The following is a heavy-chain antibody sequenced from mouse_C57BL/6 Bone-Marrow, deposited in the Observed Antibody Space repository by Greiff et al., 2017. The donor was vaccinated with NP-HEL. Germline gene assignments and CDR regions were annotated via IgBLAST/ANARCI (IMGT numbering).Heavy chain of an antibody. CDR2: INPSTGGT. Sequence: VQLQQSGPELVKPGASVKISCKASGYSFTGYYMNWVKQSPEKSLEWIGEINPSTGGTTYNQKFKAKATLTVDKSSSTAYMQLNSLTSEDSAVYYCANYDGSSTPWFAYWGQGTLVTVSA. D-gene: IGHD1-1*01. V-gene: IGHV1-42*01. CDR3: ANYDGSSTPWFAY. J-gene: IGHJ3*01. CDR1: GYSFTGYY.